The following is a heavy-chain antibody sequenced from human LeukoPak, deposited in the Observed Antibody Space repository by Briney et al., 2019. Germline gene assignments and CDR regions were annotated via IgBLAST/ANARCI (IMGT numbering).Heavy chain of an antibody. J-gene: IGHJ4*02. CDR2: IKQDGSEK. Sequence: GGSLRLSCAASGFTFSSYWMSWVRQAPGKGLEWVANIKQDGSEKYYVDSVKGRFTISRDNAKNSLYLQMNSLKASDTAMYYCARRAYDSSGYVVDYWGQGTLVTVSS. CDR1: GFTFSSYW. V-gene: IGHV3-7*03. CDR3: ARRAYDSSGYVVDY. D-gene: IGHD3-22*01.